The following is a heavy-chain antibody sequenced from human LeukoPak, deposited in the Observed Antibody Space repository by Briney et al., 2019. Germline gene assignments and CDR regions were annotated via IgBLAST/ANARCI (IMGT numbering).Heavy chain of an antibody. V-gene: IGHV4-59*01. CDR2: IYYSGST. Sequence: SETLSLTCTVSGGSISSYYWSWIRQPPGKGLEWIGYIYYSGSTNYNPSLKSRVTISVDTSKNQSSLKLSSVTAADTAVYYCAGAPHTVTHPSYYYYYMDVWGKGTTVTVSS. CDR3: AGAPHTVTHPSYYYYYMDV. D-gene: IGHD4-17*01. J-gene: IGHJ6*03. CDR1: GGSISSYY.